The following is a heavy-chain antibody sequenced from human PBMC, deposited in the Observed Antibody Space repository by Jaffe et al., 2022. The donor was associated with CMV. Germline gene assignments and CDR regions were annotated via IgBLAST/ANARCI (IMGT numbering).Heavy chain of an antibody. CDR2: ISSSGDST. V-gene: IGHV3-64D*06. Sequence: EVQLVESGGDLVQPGGSLRLSCSASGFTFSNYGLHWVRQAPGKGLEYVSAISSSGDSTNYADSVKDRFIISRDNSKNTLYLQMSSLRADDTAMYYCVKGTVSSYGPFDYWGQGTLVTVSS. D-gene: IGHD5-18*01. J-gene: IGHJ4*02. CDR1: GFTFSNYG. CDR3: VKGTVSSYGPFDY.